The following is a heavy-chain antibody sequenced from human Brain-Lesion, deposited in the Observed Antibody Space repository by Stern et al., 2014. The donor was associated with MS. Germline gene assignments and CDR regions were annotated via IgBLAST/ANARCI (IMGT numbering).Heavy chain of an antibody. J-gene: IGHJ1*01. V-gene: IGHV3-23*04. D-gene: IGHD6-19*01. CDR2: LSVRGGPT. CDR3: AKWPHHIAVAGTRYFQH. Sequence: EVQLVESGGGLVQPGGSLRLSCAASGFRFSTYDMSWVRQTPGKGLQRVSVLSVRGGPTYYAAAVKGRFTISRDNSKNTLYLQMDSLRADDTAVYYCAKWPHHIAVAGTRYFQHWGQGTLFTVSS. CDR1: GFRFSTYD.